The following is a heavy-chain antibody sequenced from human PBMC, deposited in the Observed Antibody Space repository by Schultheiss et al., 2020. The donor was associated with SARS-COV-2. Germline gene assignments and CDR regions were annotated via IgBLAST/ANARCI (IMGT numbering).Heavy chain of an antibody. CDR3: ARDRISSYDYVWGSFYYYGMDV. Sequence: GESLKISCAASGFTFSSYSMNWVRQAPGKGLEWVSYISSSSSTIYYADSVKGRFTISRDNAKNSLYLQMNSLRDEDTAVYYCARDRISSYDYVWGSFYYYGMDVWGQGTTVTVSS. CDR2: ISSSSSTI. D-gene: IGHD3-16*01. J-gene: IGHJ6*02. CDR1: GFTFSSYS. V-gene: IGHV3-48*02.